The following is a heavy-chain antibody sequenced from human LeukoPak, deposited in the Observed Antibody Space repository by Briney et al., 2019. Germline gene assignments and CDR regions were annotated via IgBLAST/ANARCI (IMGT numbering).Heavy chain of an antibody. CDR2: IYSGRST. D-gene: IGHD4-23*01. CDR3: ASQVYGGNSGAFDI. V-gene: IGHV3-66*04. Sequence: GGSLRLSCAASGFIVSSNYMSWVRKAPGKGLEWVSVIYSGRSTYYADSVKGRFTISRDNSKNTLSLQMNSLRAEDTAVYYCASQVYGGNSGAFDIWGQGTMVTVSS. J-gene: IGHJ3*02. CDR1: GFIVSSNY.